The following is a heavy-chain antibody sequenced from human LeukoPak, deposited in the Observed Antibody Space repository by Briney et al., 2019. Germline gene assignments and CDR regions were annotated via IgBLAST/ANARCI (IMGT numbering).Heavy chain of an antibody. CDR2: MNPNRGNS. V-gene: IGHV1-8*03. CDR3: TRGLAKRNRRAKRGYSYGYFDY. J-gene: IGHJ4*02. D-gene: IGHD5-18*01. Sequence: SVTVSCQASGYTFTSYDSNWLRQATAQGLEGMGWMNPNRGNSGYAQKLQGRVTNHRNTSLSAASVAPSSLRSEDTAVYYCTRGLAKRNRRAKRGYSYGYFDYWGQGTLVTVSS. CDR1: GYTFTSYD.